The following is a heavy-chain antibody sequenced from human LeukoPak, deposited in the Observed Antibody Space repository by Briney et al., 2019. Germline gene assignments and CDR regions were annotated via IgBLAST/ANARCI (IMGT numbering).Heavy chain of an antibody. D-gene: IGHD1-26*01. Sequence: GGSLRLSCAASGFTVSSNYMSWVRQAPGKGLEWVSVIYSGGSTYYADSVKGRFTISRDNSKNTLYLQMNSLRAEDTAVYYCARDRRGAGYFDYWGQGTLVTVSS. CDR2: IYSGGST. V-gene: IGHV3-53*01. J-gene: IGHJ4*02. CDR1: GFTVSSNY. CDR3: ARDRRGAGYFDY.